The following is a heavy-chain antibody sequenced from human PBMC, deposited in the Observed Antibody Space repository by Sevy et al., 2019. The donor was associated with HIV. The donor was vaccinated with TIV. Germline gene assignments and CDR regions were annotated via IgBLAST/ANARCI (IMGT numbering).Heavy chain of an antibody. Sequence: GGSLRLSCAASGFTFSSYEMSWVRQAPGKGLEWVSYISSSGSTIYYADSVKGRFTIYRDNAKNSLYLQMNSLRAEDTAVYYCARGPGYSGSYYGMDVWGQGTTVTVSS. CDR2: ISSSGSTI. CDR1: GFTFSSYE. J-gene: IGHJ6*02. CDR3: ARGPGYSGSYYGMDV. V-gene: IGHV3-48*03. D-gene: IGHD1-26*01.